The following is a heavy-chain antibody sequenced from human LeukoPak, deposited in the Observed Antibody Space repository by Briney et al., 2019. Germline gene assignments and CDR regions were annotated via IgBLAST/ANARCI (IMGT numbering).Heavy chain of an antibody. D-gene: IGHD6-19*01. Sequence: GGSLRLSCAASGFTFSSYSMNWVRQAPGKGLEWVSYISSSSSTIYYADSVKGRFTISRDNAKNSLYLQTNSLRAEDTAVYYCASWGTSGWYHYWGQGTPVTVSS. CDR3: ASWGTSGWYHY. CDR1: GFTFSSYS. CDR2: ISSSSSTI. J-gene: IGHJ4*02. V-gene: IGHV3-48*01.